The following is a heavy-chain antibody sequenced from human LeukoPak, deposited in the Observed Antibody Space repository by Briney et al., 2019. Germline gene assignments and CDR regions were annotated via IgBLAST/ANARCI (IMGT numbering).Heavy chain of an antibody. CDR2: ISSSSSYI. CDR1: GFTFSSYS. Sequence: GGSLRLSCAASGFTFSSYSMNWVRQAPGKGLEWVSSISSSSSYIYYADSVQGRFTISRDNAKNSLYLQMSSLRAEDTAVYYCAREGRRTCDDFDYWGQGTLVTVSS. D-gene: IGHD1-14*01. V-gene: IGHV3-21*01. CDR3: AREGRRTCDDFDY. J-gene: IGHJ4*02.